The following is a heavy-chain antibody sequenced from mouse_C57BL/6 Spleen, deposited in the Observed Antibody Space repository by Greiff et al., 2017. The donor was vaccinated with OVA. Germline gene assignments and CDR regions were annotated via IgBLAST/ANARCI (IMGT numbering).Heavy chain of an antibody. D-gene: IGHD2-1*01. V-gene: IGHV1-19*01. CDR2: INPYNGGT. CDR3: ARGYYGNADYDAMDY. Sequence: EVQLQQSGPVLVKPGASVKMSCKASGYTFTDYYMNWVKQSHGKSLEWIGVINPYNGGTSYNQKFKGKATLTVDKSSSTAYMELNSLTSEDSAVYYCARGYYGNADYDAMDYWGQGTSVTVSS. CDR1: GYTFTDYY. J-gene: IGHJ4*01.